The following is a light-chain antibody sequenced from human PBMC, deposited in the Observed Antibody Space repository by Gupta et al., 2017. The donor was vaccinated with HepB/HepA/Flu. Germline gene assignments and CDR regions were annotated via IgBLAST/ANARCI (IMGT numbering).Light chain of an antibody. J-gene: IGLJ2*01. CDR2: QDS. CDR1: KLGDKY. Sequence: SYELTQPPSVPVSPGQTASLTCSGDKLGDKYACWYQQKPGQSPVLVIYQDSKRPSGIPERFSGSNSGNTATLTISGTQAMDEADYYCQAWDSSTVVFGGGTKLTVL. CDR3: QAWDSSTVV. V-gene: IGLV3-1*01.